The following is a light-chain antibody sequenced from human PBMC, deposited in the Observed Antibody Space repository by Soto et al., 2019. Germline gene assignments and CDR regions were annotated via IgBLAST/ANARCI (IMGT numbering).Light chain of an antibody. J-gene: IGKJ4*01. Sequence: DRVMTQSPATLSVSPGERATLSCRASQSVSSNLAWYQQKPGQAPRLLIYGASTRATGIPARFSGSGSGTEFTLTISSLQSEDFAVYYCQQYNNWLTFGGGTKVDIK. CDR3: QQYNNWLT. CDR2: GAS. V-gene: IGKV3-15*01. CDR1: QSVSSN.